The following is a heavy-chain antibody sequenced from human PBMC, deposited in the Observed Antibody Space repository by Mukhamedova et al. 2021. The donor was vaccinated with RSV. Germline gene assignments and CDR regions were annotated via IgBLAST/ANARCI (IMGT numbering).Heavy chain of an antibody. CDR3: ARVDYYDSRGNRHDP. CDR2: INPNNGNA. V-gene: IGHV1-8*01. Sequence: VRQATGQGLEWMGWINPNNGNAGYAPKFQGRVTMTRNTSASTVYMEMSSLRSEDTAIYYCARVDYYDSRGNRHDPWGQGTLVT. D-gene: IGHD3-22*01. J-gene: IGHJ5*02.